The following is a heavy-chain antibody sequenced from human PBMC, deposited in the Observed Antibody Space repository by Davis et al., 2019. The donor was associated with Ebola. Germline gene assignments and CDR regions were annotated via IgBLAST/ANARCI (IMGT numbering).Heavy chain of an antibody. CDR1: GYTFTSYG. J-gene: IGHJ4*02. D-gene: IGHD5-24*01. CDR2: IIPILGIA. V-gene: IGHV1-69*04. CDR3: ARDLGIATPRDDDY. Sequence: SSVTVSCKASGYTFTSYGISWVRQAPGQGLEWMGRIIPILGIANYAQKFQGRVTITADKSTSTAYMELSSLRSEDTAVYYCARDLGIATPRDDDYWGQGTLVTVSS.